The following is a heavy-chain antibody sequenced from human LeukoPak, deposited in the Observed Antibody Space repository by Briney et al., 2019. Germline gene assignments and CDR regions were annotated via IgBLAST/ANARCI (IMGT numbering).Heavy chain of an antibody. CDR3: FDL. J-gene: IGHJ3*01. CDR1: GFTFSSYG. CDR2: ISYNAGFE. Sequence: PGGSLRLSCAASGFTFSSYGMHWVRQAPGKGLEWVTVISYNAGFEYYADSVEGRFSVSRDNSKNTVYLEMNSLRISGWSTDGAFDLWGQGTMVTASS. V-gene: IGHV3-30*03. D-gene: IGHD6-19*01.